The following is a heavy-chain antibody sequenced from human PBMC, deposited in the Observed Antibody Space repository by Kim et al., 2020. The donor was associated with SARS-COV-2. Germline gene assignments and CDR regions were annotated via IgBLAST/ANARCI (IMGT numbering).Heavy chain of an antibody. CDR1: GFTFSSYW. J-gene: IGHJ6*04. D-gene: IGHD4-4*01. Sequence: GGSLRLSCAASGFTFSSYWMSWVRQAPGKGLEWVANIKQDGSEKYYVDSVKGRFTISRDNAKNSLYLQMNSLRAEDTAVYYCARFGTTVTSRYYYYYGMGVWGEGATVTVSS. CDR2: IKQDGSEK. CDR3: ARFGTTVTSRYYYYYGMGV. V-gene: IGHV3-7*01.